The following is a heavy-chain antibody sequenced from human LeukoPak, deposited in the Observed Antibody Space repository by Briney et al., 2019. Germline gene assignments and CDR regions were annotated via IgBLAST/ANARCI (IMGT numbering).Heavy chain of an antibody. CDR2: ISGSGGST. V-gene: IGHV3-23*01. J-gene: IGHJ5*02. CDR3: ARKIAVAGTEWFDP. CDR1: GFTFSSYA. D-gene: IGHD6-19*01. Sequence: PPGGPLRLSCAASGFTFSSYAMSWVRQAPGKGLEWVSAISGSGGSTYYADSVKGRFTISRDNSKNTLYLQMNSLRAEDTAVYYCARKIAVAGTEWFDPWGQGTLVTVSS.